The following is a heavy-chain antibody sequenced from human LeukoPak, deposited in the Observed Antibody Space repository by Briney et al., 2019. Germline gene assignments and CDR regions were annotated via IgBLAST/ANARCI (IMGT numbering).Heavy chain of an antibody. CDR1: GFTFSSYS. Sequence: MPGGSLRLSCAASGFTFSSYSMTWVRQAPGKGLEWVSSISSSSRYIYYADSMKGRFTISRDNAKNSLFLQMNSLRAEDTAVYYCARVAEAAAFDYWGQGTLVTVSS. D-gene: IGHD6-13*01. V-gene: IGHV3-21*01. CDR3: ARVAEAAAFDY. CDR2: ISSSSRYI. J-gene: IGHJ4*02.